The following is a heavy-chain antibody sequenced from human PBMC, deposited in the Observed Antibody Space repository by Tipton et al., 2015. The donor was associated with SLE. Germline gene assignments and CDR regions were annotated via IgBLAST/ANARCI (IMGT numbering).Heavy chain of an antibody. D-gene: IGHD6-13*01. CDR2: IYTSGST. CDR1: GGSISSGSYY. Sequence: TLSLTCTVSGGSISSGSYYLSWIRQPAGKGLEWIGRIYTSGSTNYNPSLKSRVTISVDTSKNQFSLKLSSVTAADTAVYYCARCAAGLDYWGQGTLVTVSS. V-gene: IGHV4-61*02. J-gene: IGHJ4*02. CDR3: ARCAAGLDY.